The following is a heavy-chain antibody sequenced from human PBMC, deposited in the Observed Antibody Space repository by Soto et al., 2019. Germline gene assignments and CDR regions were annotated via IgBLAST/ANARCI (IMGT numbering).Heavy chain of an antibody. CDR2: INHSGST. Sequence: QVQLQQWGAGLLKPSETLSLTCAVYGGSFSGYYWSWIRQPPGKGLEWIGEINHSGSTNYNPSLKSRVTISVDTSKNQFSLKLSSVTAADTAVYYCARDPWGESYYFDYWGQGTLVTVSS. CDR1: GGSFSGYY. CDR3: ARDPWGESYYFDY. J-gene: IGHJ4*02. D-gene: IGHD3-16*01. V-gene: IGHV4-34*01.